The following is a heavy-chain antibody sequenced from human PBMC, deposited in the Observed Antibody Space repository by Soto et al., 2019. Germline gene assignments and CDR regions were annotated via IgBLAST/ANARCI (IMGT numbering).Heavy chain of an antibody. CDR1: GGTFSSYA. J-gene: IGHJ4*02. D-gene: IGHD3-22*01. Sequence: SMKVSCKASGGTFSSYAISWVRQAPGQGLEWMGGIIPIFGTANYAQKFQGRVTITADESTSTAYMELSSLRSEDTAVYYCATAGVVVQGFAYWGQGTLVTVPS. V-gene: IGHV1-69*13. CDR3: ATAGVVVQGFAY. CDR2: IIPIFGTA.